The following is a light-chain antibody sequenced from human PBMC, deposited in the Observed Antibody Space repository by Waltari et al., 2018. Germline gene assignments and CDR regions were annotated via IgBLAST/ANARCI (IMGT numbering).Light chain of an antibody. CDR3: SSYAGSNTWV. Sequence: QSALTQPPSASGSPGQAVAISCTGTSSDVGGYNYVSWYQQHPGEAPKLLIYEVSKRPSGVPVRFSGSKSGNTASLTVSGLQTDDEADYYCSSYAGSNTWVFGGGTKLTVL. V-gene: IGLV2-8*01. J-gene: IGLJ3*02. CDR1: SSDVGGYNY. CDR2: EVS.